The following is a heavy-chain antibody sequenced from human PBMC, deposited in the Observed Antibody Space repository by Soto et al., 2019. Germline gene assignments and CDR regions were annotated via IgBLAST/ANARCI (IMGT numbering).Heavy chain of an antibody. CDR2: ISAYNGNT. V-gene: IGHV1-18*01. J-gene: IGHJ6*03. CDR1: GYTFTSYG. Sequence: ASVKVSCKASGYTFTSYGISWVRQAPGQGLEWMGWISAYNGNTNYAQKLQGRVTMTTDTSTSTAYMELRSLRSDDTAVYYCARSVEYCSGGSCYYYYYYMDVWAKGTTVTVSS. D-gene: IGHD2-15*01. CDR3: ARSVEYCSGGSCYYYYYYMDV.